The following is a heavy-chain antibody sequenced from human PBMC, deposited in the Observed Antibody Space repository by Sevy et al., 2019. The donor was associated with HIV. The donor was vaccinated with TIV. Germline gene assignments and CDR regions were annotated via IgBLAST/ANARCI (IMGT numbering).Heavy chain of an antibody. CDR2: FDPEDGET. D-gene: IGHD3-22*01. J-gene: IGHJ4*02. Sequence: ASVKVSCKVSGYTLTGLSMHWVRQAPGKGLEWMGSFDPEDGETIYAQNFQGRVTMIEDTSTDTAYMELSSLRSEDTAVYFCATTKDYYDSSGCPFDYWGQGTLVTVSS. CDR3: ATTKDYYDSSGCPFDY. V-gene: IGHV1-24*01. CDR1: GYTLTGLS.